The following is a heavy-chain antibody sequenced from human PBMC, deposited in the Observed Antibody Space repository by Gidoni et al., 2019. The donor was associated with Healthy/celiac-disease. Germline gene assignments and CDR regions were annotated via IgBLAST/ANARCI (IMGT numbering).Heavy chain of an antibody. CDR2: IKQDGSEK. Sequence: EVQLVESGGGLVQPGGSLRLSCEASGFTFSSYWMSWVRQAPGKGLEWVANIKQDGSEKYYVDSVKGRVTISRDNAKNSLYLQMNSLRAEDTAVYYCARDSRSMVRGVNPYWGQGTLVTVSS. J-gene: IGHJ4*02. V-gene: IGHV3-7*04. CDR1: GFTFSSYW. D-gene: IGHD3-10*01. CDR3: ARDSRSMVRGVNPY.